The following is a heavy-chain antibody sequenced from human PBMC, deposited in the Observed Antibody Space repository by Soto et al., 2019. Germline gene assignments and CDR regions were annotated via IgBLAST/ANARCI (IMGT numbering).Heavy chain of an antibody. CDR2: IIPIFGTA. Sequence: GPSVKVSCKASGGTFSSYAISWVRQAPGQGLEWMGGIIPIFGTANYAQKFQGRVTITADESTSTAYMELSSLRSEDTAVYYCARAGTIFGVEIPVGLDVWGQGTTVTVSS. V-gene: IGHV1-69*13. D-gene: IGHD3-3*01. CDR1: GGTFSSYA. J-gene: IGHJ6*02. CDR3: ARAGTIFGVEIPVGLDV.